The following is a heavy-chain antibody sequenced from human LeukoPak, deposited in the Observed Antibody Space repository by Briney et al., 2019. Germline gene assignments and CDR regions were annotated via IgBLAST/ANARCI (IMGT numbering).Heavy chain of an antibody. V-gene: IGHV4-30-4*01. CDR2: IYYSGST. Sequence: SETLSLTCTVSGGSISSGDYYWSWIRQPPGKGLEWIGYIYYSGSTYYNPSLKSRVTISVDTSKNQFSLKLSSVTAADTAVYYCARGSGGSFPSWFDPWGQGTLDTVSS. D-gene: IGHD2-15*01. CDR1: GGSISSGDYY. CDR3: ARGSGGSFPSWFDP. J-gene: IGHJ5*02.